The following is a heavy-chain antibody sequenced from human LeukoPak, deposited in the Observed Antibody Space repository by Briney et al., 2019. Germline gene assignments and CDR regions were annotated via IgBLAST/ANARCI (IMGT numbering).Heavy chain of an antibody. CDR2: IHSSGST. CDR1: GGSISNYY. J-gene: IGHJ3*02. CDR3: ARRCGQSAFDI. Sequence: SETLSLTCTVSGGSISNYYWTWIRQPAGKGLEWIGRIHSSGSTNYSPSLKSRLTMSVDTSQNQVSLKLSSVTAADTAVYYCARRCGQSAFDIWGQGTMVTVSS. V-gene: IGHV4-4*07.